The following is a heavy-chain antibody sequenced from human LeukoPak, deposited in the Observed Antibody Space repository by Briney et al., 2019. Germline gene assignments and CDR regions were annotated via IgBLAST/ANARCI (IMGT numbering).Heavy chain of an antibody. J-gene: IGHJ4*02. CDR3: ARDEPRGHDSSGTGY. D-gene: IGHD3-22*01. CDR2: IYHSGST. Sequence: SETLSLTCTVSGYSISSGYYWGWIRQPPGKGLEWIGSIYHSGSTHYNPSLKSRVTISVDTSKNQFSLKLSSVTAADTAVYYCARDEPRGHDSSGTGYWGQGTLVTVSS. CDR1: GYSISSGYY. V-gene: IGHV4-38-2*02.